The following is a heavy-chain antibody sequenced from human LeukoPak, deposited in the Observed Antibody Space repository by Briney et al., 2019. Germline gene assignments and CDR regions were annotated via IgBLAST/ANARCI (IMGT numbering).Heavy chain of an antibody. CDR1: GFTFSNAW. D-gene: IGHD7-27*01. J-gene: IGHJ3*02. V-gene: IGHV3-15*01. Sequence: GGSLRLSCAASGFTFSNAWMSLLRQAPGKGLEWVGRIKSKTDGGTTDYAAPVKGRFTISRDDSKNTLYLQMNSLKTEDTAVYYCTTDPGDPRRADAFDIWGQGTMVTVSS. CDR2: IKSKTDGGTT. CDR3: TTDPGDPRRADAFDI.